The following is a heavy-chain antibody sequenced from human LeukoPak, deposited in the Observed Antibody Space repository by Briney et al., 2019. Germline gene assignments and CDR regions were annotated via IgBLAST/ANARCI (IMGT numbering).Heavy chain of an antibody. V-gene: IGHV1-2*02. Sequence: ASVTVSCKVSGYTLTELSMHWVRQAPGQGLEWMGWINPNSGGTNYAQKFQGRVTMTRDTSISTAYMELSRLRSDDTAVYYCARDSRPYDFWSGYTFDYWGQGTLVTVSS. D-gene: IGHD3-3*01. CDR3: ARDSRPYDFWSGYTFDY. CDR2: INPNSGGT. J-gene: IGHJ4*02. CDR1: GYTLTELS.